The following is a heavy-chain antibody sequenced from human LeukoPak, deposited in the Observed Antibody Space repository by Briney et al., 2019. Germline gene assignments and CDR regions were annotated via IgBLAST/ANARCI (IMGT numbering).Heavy chain of an antibody. CDR1: RYTLIMYV. Sequence: ASVKDSCKASRYTLIMYVICWVRQAPGQGREWVGGISAYNGNTNYAQKLRGRVTKTTDTHTKTAYRELRNLRSDDTPVYTCSRLSYASKGMDVWGRGTTVTVSS. J-gene: IGHJ6*02. CDR2: ISAYNGNT. V-gene: IGHV1-18*01. CDR3: SRLSYASKGMDV. D-gene: IGHD2-2*01.